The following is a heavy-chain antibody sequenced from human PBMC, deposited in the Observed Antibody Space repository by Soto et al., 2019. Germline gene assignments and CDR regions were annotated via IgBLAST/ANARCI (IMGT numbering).Heavy chain of an antibody. CDR2: INSDGSST. J-gene: IGHJ5*02. Sequence: VQLVESGGGLVQPGGSLRLSCAASGFTFSSYWMHWVRQAPGKGLVWVSRINSDGSSTSYADSVKGRFTISRDNAKNTLYLQMNSLRAEDTAVYYCARAPIAAAGTYWFDPWGQGTLVTVSS. D-gene: IGHD6-13*01. CDR1: GFTFSSYW. CDR3: ARAPIAAAGTYWFDP. V-gene: IGHV3-74*01.